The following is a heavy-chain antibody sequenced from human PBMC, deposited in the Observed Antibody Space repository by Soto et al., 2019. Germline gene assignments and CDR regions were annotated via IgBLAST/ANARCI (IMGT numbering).Heavy chain of an antibody. CDR2: INLSGGST. J-gene: IGHJ5*02. V-gene: IGHV1-46*03. CDR1: GYTFTSYY. D-gene: IGHD3-10*01. CDR3: AITHYYGSGSYPINWFDP. Sequence: ASVKVSCKASGYTFTSYYMHWVRQAPGQGLEWMGIINLSGGSTSYAQKFQGRVTVTRDTSTSTVYMELSSLRSEDTAVYYCAITHYYGSGSYPINWFDPWGQGTQVTVSS.